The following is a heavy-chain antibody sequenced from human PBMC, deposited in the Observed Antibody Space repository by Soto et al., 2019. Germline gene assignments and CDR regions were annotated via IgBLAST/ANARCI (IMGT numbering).Heavy chain of an antibody. V-gene: IGHV3-33*01. CDR2: IWYDGSNK. CDR1: GFTFSSYG. CDR3: ARAVGAISSDYYYYGMDV. D-gene: IGHD1-26*01. Sequence: QVQLVESGGGVVQPGRSLRLSCAASGFTFSSYGMHWVRQAPGKGLEWVAVIWYDGSNKYYADSVKGRFTISRDNSKNPLYLQMNSLRAEDTAVYYCARAVGAISSDYYYYGMDVWGQGTTVTVSS. J-gene: IGHJ6*02.